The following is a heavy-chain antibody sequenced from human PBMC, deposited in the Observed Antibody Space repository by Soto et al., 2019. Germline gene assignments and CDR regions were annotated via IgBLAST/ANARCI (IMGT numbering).Heavy chain of an antibody. CDR1: GGSISSYY. D-gene: IGHD5-18*01. J-gene: IGHJ5*02. CDR2: IYYSGST. V-gene: IGHV4-59*08. CDR3: ARGLFSLRPRAMVSNWFDP. Sequence: SETLSLTCTVSGGSISSYYWSWIRQPPGKGLEWIGYIYYSGSTNYNPSLKSRVTISVDTSKNPFSLKLSSVTAADTAVYYCARGLFSLRPRAMVSNWFDPWGQGTLVTVSS.